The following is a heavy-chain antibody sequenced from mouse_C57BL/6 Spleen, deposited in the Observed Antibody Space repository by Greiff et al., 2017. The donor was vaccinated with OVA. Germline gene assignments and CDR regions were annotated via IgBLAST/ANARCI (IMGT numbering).Heavy chain of an antibody. D-gene: IGHD1-1*01. V-gene: IGHV14-2*01. CDR3: ARKTVVAPFDY. J-gene: IGHJ2*01. CDR2: IDPEDGET. Sequence: EVKLVESGAELVKPGASVKLSCTASGFNIKDYYMHWVKQRTEQGLEWIGRIDPEDGETKYAPKFQGKATITADTSSNTAYLQLSSLTSEDTAVYFCARKTVVAPFDYWGQGTTLTVSS. CDR1: GFNIKDYY.